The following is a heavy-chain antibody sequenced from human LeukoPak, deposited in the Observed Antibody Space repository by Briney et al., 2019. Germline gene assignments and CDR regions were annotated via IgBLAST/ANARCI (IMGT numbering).Heavy chain of an antibody. D-gene: IGHD3-22*01. J-gene: IGHJ6*03. CDR3: AKAPRGYYDSSGFYYMDV. CDR2: ISASGGST. Sequence: GGSLRLSCAASGFTFNNYAMTWVRQAPEKGLEWVSAISASGGSTYYSNSAKGRFIVSRDNSKNTVYLQMNSPRAEDTAIYYCAKAPRGYYDSSGFYYMDVWGIGTTVIVSS. CDR1: GFTFNNYA. V-gene: IGHV3-23*01.